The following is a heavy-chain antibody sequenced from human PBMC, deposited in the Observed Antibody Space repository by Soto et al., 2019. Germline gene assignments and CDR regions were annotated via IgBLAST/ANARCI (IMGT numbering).Heavy chain of an antibody. Sequence: PGGSLRLSCAVSGLTLSIHASIWVRQVPGKGLEWVSTFSGSGGNIYYGESVKGRFTISRDDPKNTLYLDMNSLRVEDTAVYYCAKDPPWTVGPLAMDVWGQGTTVTVSS. CDR2: FSGSGGNI. V-gene: IGHV3-23*01. D-gene: IGHD2-2*01. CDR1: GLTLSIHA. J-gene: IGHJ6*02. CDR3: AKDPPWTVGPLAMDV.